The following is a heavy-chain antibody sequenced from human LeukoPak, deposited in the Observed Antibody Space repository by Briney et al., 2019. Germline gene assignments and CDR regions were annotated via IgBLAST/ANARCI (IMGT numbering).Heavy chain of an antibody. CDR2: VYHNGNS. CDR1: GVSVSSRGYY. D-gene: IGHD3-10*01. V-gene: IGHV4-31*03. CDR3: ARGPRFGEFGH. Sequence: SETLSLTCSVSGVSVSSRGYYWSWIRQHPGKGLEWIGYVYHNGNSYYNPSLNSRVTISVDTSQTQFSLNLTSVTAADTAVYYCARGPRFGEFGHWGQGTRVTVS. J-gene: IGHJ4*02.